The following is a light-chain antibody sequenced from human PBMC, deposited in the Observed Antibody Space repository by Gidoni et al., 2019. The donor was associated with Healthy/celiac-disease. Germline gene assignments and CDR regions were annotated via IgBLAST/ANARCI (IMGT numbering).Light chain of an antibody. CDR2: GNS. CDR3: QSYDSSLSGWV. Sequence: QSVLTQPPSVSGAPGQRVTISCTGSSSKLLIYGNSNRPSGVPDRFSSSKSGTSASLAITGLQAEDEADYYCQSYDSSLSGWVFGGGTKLTVL. CDR1: SSK. V-gene: IGLV1-40*01. J-gene: IGLJ3*02.